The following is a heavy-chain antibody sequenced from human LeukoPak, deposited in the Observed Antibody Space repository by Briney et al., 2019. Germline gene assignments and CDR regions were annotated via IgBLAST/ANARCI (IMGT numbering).Heavy chain of an antibody. CDR3: ARGYCSSTSCYPITIHSH. J-gene: IGHJ4*02. Sequence: SVKVSCKASGGTFTSYAISLVWHAPGQGLEWMGGIIPIFGTANYAQKFQGRVTITADESTSTAYMELSSLRSEDTAVYYCARGYCSSTSCYPITIHSHWGQGTLVTVSS. D-gene: IGHD2-2*01. CDR2: IIPIFGTA. V-gene: IGHV1-69*01. CDR1: GGTFTSYA.